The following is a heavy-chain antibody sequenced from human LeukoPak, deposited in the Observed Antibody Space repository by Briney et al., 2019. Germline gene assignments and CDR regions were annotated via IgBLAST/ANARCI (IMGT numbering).Heavy chain of an antibody. CDR1: GFTFNNYA. CDR3: AKVSGGGLYYDGMDV. D-gene: IGHD1-14*01. Sequence: GGSLRLSCAASGFTFNNYAMNWVRQAPGKGLEWVSVISGSGGTTYYADSVKGRFTISRDSSKNTLYLQMNGLRAEDTAVYYCAKVSGGGLYYDGMDVWGQGTTVTVSS. J-gene: IGHJ6*02. V-gene: IGHV3-23*01. CDR2: ISGSGGTT.